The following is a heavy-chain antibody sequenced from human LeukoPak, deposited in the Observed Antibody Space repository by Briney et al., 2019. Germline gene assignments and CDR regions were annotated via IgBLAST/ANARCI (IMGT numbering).Heavy chain of an antibody. CDR2: INHSGST. V-gene: IGHV4-34*01. CDR1: GGSFSGYY. J-gene: IGHJ4*02. D-gene: IGHD3-10*01. Sequence: PSETLSLTCAVYGGSFSGYYWSWIRQPPGKGLEWIGEINHSGSTNYNPSLKSRVTISVDTSKNQFSLKLSSVTAADTAVYYCAGDRKGVVIFDYWGQGTLVTVSS. CDR3: AGDRKGVVIFDY.